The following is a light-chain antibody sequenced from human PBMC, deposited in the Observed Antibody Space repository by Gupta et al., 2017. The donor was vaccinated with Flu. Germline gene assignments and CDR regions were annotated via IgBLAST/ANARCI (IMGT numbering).Light chain of an antibody. Sequence: EIVLTQSPATLSLSPGERATLAFRASQSVSSYSAWYQQKPGQAPRLLIYDASNRATGIPARFSGSGSGTDFTLTISSLEPEDFAVYYCQQRSNWHPYTFGQGTKLEIK. J-gene: IGKJ2*01. CDR1: QSVSSY. V-gene: IGKV3-11*01. CDR2: DAS. CDR3: QQRSNWHPYT.